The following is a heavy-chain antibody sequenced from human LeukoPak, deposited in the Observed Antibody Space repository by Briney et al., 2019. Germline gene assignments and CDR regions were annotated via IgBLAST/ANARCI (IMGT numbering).Heavy chain of an antibody. V-gene: IGHV4-59*01. CDR1: GGSISSYY. CDR3: ARGGGSYYKGSDY. CDR2: IYYSGST. D-gene: IGHD1-26*01. Sequence: SETLSLTCTVSGGSISSYYWSWIRQPPGKGLEWIGYIYYSGSTNYNPSLKSRVTISVDTSKNQFSLKLSSVTAADTAVYYCARGGGSYYKGSDYWGQGTLVTVSS. J-gene: IGHJ4*02.